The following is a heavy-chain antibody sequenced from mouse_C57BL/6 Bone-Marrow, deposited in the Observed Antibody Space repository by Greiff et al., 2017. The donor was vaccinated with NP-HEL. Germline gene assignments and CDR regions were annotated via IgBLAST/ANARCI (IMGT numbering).Heavy chain of an antibody. D-gene: IGHD2-2*01. CDR1: GFTFSDFY. CDR3: ARAIYYGYDEYYFDY. V-gene: IGHV7-1*01. CDR2: SRNKANDYTT. J-gene: IGHJ2*01. Sequence: EVHLVESGGGLVQSGRSLRLSCATSGFTFSDFYMEWVRQAPGKGLEWIAASRNKANDYTTEYSASVKGRFIVSRDTSQSILYLQMNALRAEDTAIYYCARAIYYGYDEYYFDYWGQGTTLTVSS.